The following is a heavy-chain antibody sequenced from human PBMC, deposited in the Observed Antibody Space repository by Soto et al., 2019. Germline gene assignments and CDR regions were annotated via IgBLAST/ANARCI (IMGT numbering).Heavy chain of an antibody. Sequence: EVQLVESGGGLVQPGGSLRLSCAASGFTFSSYAMHWVRQAPGKGLEYVSAISSNGGSTYYANSVKGRFTISRDNSKNTLDLQMGSLRAEDMAVYYCARAAGDAGRQPPYYFDYWGQGTLVTVSS. D-gene: IGHD2-21*02. V-gene: IGHV3-64*01. CDR1: GFTFSSYA. CDR2: ISSNGGST. J-gene: IGHJ4*02. CDR3: ARAAGDAGRQPPYYFDY.